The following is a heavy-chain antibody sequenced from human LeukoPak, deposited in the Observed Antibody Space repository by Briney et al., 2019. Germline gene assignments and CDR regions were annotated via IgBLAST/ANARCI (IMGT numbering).Heavy chain of an antibody. J-gene: IGHJ4*02. CDR2: IKQDGSEK. Sequence: GGSLRLSCAASGFTFSSYWMSWVRQAPGKGLEWVANIKQDGSEKYYVDSVKGRFTISRDNAKNSLYLQMNSLRAEDTAVYYCGKGRDYYDSSGYYPTDYCGQGTLVTVSS. V-gene: IGHV3-7*01. CDR3: GKGRDYYDSSGYYPTDY. CDR1: GFTFSSYW. D-gene: IGHD3-22*01.